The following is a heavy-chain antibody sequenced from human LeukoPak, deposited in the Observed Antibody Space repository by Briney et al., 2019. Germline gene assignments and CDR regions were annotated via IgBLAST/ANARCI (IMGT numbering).Heavy chain of an antibody. D-gene: IGHD2-15*01. V-gene: IGHV4-38-2*01. J-gene: IGHJ3*02. CDR2: IHHTGST. Sequence: SETLSLTCAVSGYSISSGYYWGWIRQPPGKGLEWIGSIHHTGSTYYNPSLKSRVTISVDTSKNQFSLKLSSATAADTAVYYCARGSRTFGVVVVVATAGDAFDIWGQGTMVTVSS. CDR3: ARGSRTFGVVVVVATAGDAFDI. CDR1: GYSISSGYY.